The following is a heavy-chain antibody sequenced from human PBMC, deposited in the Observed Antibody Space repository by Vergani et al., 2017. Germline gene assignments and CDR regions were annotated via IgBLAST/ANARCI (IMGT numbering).Heavy chain of an antibody. J-gene: IGHJ4*02. D-gene: IGHD2-2*01. V-gene: IGHV1-69*11. CDR2: IIPILGTA. CDR3: ARSVPAASGGLSIDY. CDR1: GGTFSSYA. Sequence: QVQLVQSGAEVKKPGSSVKVSCKASGGTFSSYAISWVRQAPGQGLEWMGRIIPILGTANYAQKFQGRVTITADESTSTAYMELSSLRSEDTAVYYCARSVPAASGGLSIDYWGQGTLVTVSS.